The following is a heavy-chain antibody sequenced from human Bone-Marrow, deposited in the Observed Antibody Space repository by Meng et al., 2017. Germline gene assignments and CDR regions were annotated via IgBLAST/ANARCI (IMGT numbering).Heavy chain of an antibody. CDR3: ARDLGLFPYYYGMDV. V-gene: IGHV1-2*02. CDR1: GYTFTSYG. CDR2: INPNSGGT. Sequence: ASVKVSCKASGYTFTSYGISWVRQAPGQGLEWMGWINPNSGGTNYAQKFQGRVTMTRDTSISTAYMELRRLRSDDTAVYYCARDLGLFPYYYGMDVWGQGTTVTVSS. D-gene: IGHD2-21*01. J-gene: IGHJ6*02.